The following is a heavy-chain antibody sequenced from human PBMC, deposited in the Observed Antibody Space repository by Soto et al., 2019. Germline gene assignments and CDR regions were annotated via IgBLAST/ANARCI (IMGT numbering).Heavy chain of an antibody. D-gene: IGHD4-17*01. V-gene: IGHV4-31*03. CDR3: ARGDSTVSSVFDY. CDR2: ILQNGDT. Sequence: QTLSLTCTVSGVPFSAGGYYWSWIRQAPGKGLEWIGYILQNGDTSYNPPLKSRVTISTDTSKRQFSLKLTSVTAADTAVYYCARGDSTVSSVFDYWGQGLLVTVSS. J-gene: IGHJ4*02. CDR1: GVPFSAGGYY.